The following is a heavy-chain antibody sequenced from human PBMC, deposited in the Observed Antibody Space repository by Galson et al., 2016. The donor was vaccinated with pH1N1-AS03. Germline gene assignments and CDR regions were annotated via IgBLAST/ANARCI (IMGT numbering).Heavy chain of an antibody. Sequence: SLRLSCAASGFTFDDYAMHWVRQGPGKGPEWVSSINWNGDTRGYADSVKGRFTISRDNANNSVYLQMESLRTEDTALYFCVYDSSGLYYFEYWGRGAQVTVSS. CDR3: VYDSSGLYYFEY. J-gene: IGHJ4*02. D-gene: IGHD3-22*01. CDR1: GFTFDDYA. V-gene: IGHV3-9*01. CDR2: INWNGDTR.